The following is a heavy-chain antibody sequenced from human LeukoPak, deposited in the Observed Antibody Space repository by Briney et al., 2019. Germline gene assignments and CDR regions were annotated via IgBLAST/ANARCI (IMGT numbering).Heavy chain of an antibody. Sequence: GGSLRLSCAASGFTVSSNYMSWVRQAPGKGLEWVSVIYSGGSTYYADSVKGRFTISRDNSKNTLYLQMNSLRAEDTAVYYCAKDLLRAAAAPDYWGQGTLVTVSS. CDR3: AKDLLRAAAAPDY. J-gene: IGHJ4*02. D-gene: IGHD6-13*01. CDR1: GFTVSSNY. CDR2: IYSGGST. V-gene: IGHV3-53*01.